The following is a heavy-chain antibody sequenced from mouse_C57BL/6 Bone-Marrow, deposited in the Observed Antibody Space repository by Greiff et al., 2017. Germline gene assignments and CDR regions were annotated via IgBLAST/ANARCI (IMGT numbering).Heavy chain of an antibody. Sequence: QVQLQQPGAELVRPGTSVKLSCKASGYTFTSYWMHWVKQRPGQGLEWIGVIDPSDSYTNYNQKFKGKATLTVDTSSSTAYMQLSSLTSADSAVYYCARDAYYYGSSSSYYFDYWGQGTTLTVSS. CDR1: GYTFTSYW. CDR2: IDPSDSYT. V-gene: IGHV1-59*01. CDR3: ARDAYYYGSSSSYYFDY. D-gene: IGHD1-1*01. J-gene: IGHJ2*01.